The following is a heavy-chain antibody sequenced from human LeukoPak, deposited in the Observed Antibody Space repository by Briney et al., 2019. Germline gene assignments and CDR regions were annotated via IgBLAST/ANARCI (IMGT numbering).Heavy chain of an antibody. V-gene: IGHV3-23*01. CDR3: ARVWIGRGTFDY. Sequence: GGSLRLSCAASGFTFSSYGMSWVRQAPGKGLEWVSAISGSGGSTYYADSVKGRFTISRDNSKNTLYLQMNSLRAEDTAVYYCARVWIGRGTFDYWGQGTLVTVSS. CDR1: GFTFSSYG. J-gene: IGHJ4*02. D-gene: IGHD3-16*01. CDR2: ISGSGGST.